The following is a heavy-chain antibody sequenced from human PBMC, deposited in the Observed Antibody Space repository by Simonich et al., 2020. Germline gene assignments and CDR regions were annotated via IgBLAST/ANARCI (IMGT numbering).Heavy chain of an antibody. CDR3: AKRSGVSITGTFDY. Sequence: EVQLLESGGGLVQPGGSLRLSCAASGFTFSSYAMSWVRQAPGKGQGGVSAISGSGGRNYYADSVKGRFTISRDTSKNTLYLQMNSLRAEDTAVYYCAKRSGVSITGTFDYWGQGTLVTVSS. D-gene: IGHD1-7*01. V-gene: IGHV3-23*01. J-gene: IGHJ4*02. CDR2: ISGSGGRN. CDR1: GFTFSSYA.